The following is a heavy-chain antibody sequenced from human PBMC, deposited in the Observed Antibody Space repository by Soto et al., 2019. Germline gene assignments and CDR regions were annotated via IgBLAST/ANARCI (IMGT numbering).Heavy chain of an antibody. V-gene: IGHV1-8*01. CDR3: SRAVVAAHYYFDY. D-gene: IGHD2-15*01. J-gene: IGHJ4*02. CDR1: GYTFTSYD. Sequence: ASVKVSCKASGYTFTSYDINWVRQATGQGLEWRGWMNPNRGNTGYAQKFQGRVTMTRNTAISTAYMELSSLRSDDTAVYYCSRAVVAAHYYFDYWGQGTLVTVSS. CDR2: MNPNRGNT.